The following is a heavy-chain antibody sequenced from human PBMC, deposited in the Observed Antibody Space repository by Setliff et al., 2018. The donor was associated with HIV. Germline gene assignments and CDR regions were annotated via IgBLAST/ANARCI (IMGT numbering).Heavy chain of an antibody. CDR3: ASSALWFGELLGLGAFDI. V-gene: IGHV4-38-2*01. CDR1: GYSISSGYY. CDR2: IYHSGST. Sequence: PSETLSLTCAVSGYSISSGYYWGWIRQPPGKGLEWIGSIYHSGSTYYNPSLKSRVTISVDTSKNQFSLKLSSVTAADTAVYYCASSALWFGELLGLGAFDIWGQGTMVTVS. D-gene: IGHD3-10*01. J-gene: IGHJ3*02.